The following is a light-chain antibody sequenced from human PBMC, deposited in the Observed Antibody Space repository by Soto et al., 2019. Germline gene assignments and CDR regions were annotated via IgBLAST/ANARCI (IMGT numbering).Light chain of an antibody. V-gene: IGKV1-27*01. CDR3: QEYNSAPWT. CDR1: HGISNY. J-gene: IGKJ1*01. Sequence: DIQMTQSPSSLSASVGDRVTITCRASHGISNYLAWYQQKPGKVPKLLIYAASTLHSGVPSRFSGSGSGTDFTLTISSLQPEDVATYYCQEYNSAPWTFGQGTKVEIK. CDR2: AAS.